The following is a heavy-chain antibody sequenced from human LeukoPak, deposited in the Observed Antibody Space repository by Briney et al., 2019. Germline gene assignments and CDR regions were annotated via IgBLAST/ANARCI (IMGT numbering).Heavy chain of an antibody. CDR1: GYTFTSYG. V-gene: IGHV1-18*01. J-gene: IGHJ6*02. CDR3: ARGTGCTGGSCSYYGMDV. Sequence: ASVKVSCKASGYTFTSYGISWGRQAPGQGLEWMGWISAYNGNTNDAQKLQGRVTITRDTSATTAYMELSSLRSEDTAVYYCARGTGCTGGSCSYYGMDVWGQGTTVTVSS. CDR2: ISAYNGNT. D-gene: IGHD2-15*01.